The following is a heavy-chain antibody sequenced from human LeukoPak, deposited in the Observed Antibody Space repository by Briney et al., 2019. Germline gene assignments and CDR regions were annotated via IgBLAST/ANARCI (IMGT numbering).Heavy chain of an antibody. Sequence: GGSLRLSCTASGFTFSSYAMHWVRQAPGKGLEWVAVISYDGSNALYADSVKGRFTISRDNSKNTLYLQMNSLRAEDTAVYYCARAHYDFWSGYPYFDYWGQGTLVTVSS. CDR1: GFTFSSYA. V-gene: IGHV3-30-3*01. CDR2: ISYDGSNA. D-gene: IGHD3-3*01. J-gene: IGHJ4*02. CDR3: ARAHYDFWSGYPYFDY.